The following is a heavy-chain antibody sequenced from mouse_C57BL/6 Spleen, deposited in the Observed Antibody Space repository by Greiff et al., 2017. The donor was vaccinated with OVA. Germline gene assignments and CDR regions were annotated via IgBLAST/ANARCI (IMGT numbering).Heavy chain of an antibody. CDR3: ASHYYGSRYYAMDY. D-gene: IGHD1-1*01. CDR2: IHPNSGST. V-gene: IGHV1-64*01. J-gene: IGHJ4*01. Sequence: QVQLKQPGAELVKPGASVKLSCKASGYTFTSYWMHWVKQRPGQGLEWIGMIHPNSGSTNYNEKFKSKATLTVDKSSSTAYMQLSSLTSEDSAVYYCASHYYGSRYYAMDYWGQGTSVTVSS. CDR1: GYTFTSYW.